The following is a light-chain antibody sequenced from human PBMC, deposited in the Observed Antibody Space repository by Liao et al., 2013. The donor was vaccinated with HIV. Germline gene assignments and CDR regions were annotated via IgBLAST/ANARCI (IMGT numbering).Light chain of an antibody. Sequence: SYELTQPPSVSVSPGQTATISCSGEKLGEKYASWYQQRPGQSPTLVIFQDDQRPSGIPERFSGSNSGNTATLTISGTQAMDEADYYCQAWDSSKGVFGTGTKVTVL. V-gene: IGLV3-1*01. CDR2: QDD. CDR3: QAWDSSKGV. CDR1: KLGEKY. J-gene: IGLJ1*01.